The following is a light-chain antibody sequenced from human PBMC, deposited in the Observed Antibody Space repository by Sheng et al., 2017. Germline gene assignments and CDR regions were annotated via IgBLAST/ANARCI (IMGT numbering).Light chain of an antibody. CDR3: QSYDSDLRRVL. Sequence: QSVLTQPPSVSGAPGQTVTISCTGGISNIGSNYDVQWYQQLPGKAPTLLIYGHTNRPSRGPVDRFSGSKSGSSASLAITGLQPEDDADYYCQSYDSDLRRVLFGGGTKLTV. CDR2: GHT. J-gene: IGLJ3*02. V-gene: IGLV1-40*01. CDR1: ISNIGSNYD.